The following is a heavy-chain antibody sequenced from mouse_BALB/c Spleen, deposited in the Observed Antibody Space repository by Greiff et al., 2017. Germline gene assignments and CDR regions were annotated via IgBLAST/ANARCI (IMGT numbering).Heavy chain of an antibody. CDR2: ISSGGST. D-gene: IGHD1-2*01. CDR1: GFTFSSYA. Sequence: EVQRVESGGGLVKPGGSLKLSCAASGFTFSSYAMSWVRQTPEKRLEWVASISSGGSTYYPDSVKGRFTISRDNARNILYLQMSSLRSEDTAMYYCARGDYYGPWFAYWGQGTLVTVSA. J-gene: IGHJ3*01. V-gene: IGHV5-6-5*01. CDR3: ARGDYYGPWFAY.